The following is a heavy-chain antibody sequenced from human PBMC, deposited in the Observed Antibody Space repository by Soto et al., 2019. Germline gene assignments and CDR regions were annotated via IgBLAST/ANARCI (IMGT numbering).Heavy chain of an antibody. CDR2: ISYDGSNK. J-gene: IGHJ6*02. CDR3: AKGRSDFWSGYYTGYYYGMDV. Sequence: QVQLVESGGGVVQPGRSLRLSCAASGFTFSSYGVHWVRQAPGKGLEWVAVISYDGSNKYYADSVKGRFTISRDNTKNKLYLQMNSLRAEDTAVYYCAKGRSDFWSGYYTGYYYGMDVWGQGTTVTVSS. V-gene: IGHV3-30*18. D-gene: IGHD3-3*01. CDR1: GFTFSSYG.